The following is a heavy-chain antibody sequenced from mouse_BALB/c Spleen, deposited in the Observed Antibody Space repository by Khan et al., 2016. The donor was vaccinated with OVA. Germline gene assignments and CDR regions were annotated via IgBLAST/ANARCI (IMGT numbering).Heavy chain of an antibody. V-gene: IGHV3-2*02. Sequence: VQLQESGPGLVKPSQSLSLTCTVTGNSITSGYAWNWIRQFPENKLEWMGYISYSGDTSNIPSLKSRISITRDTSKNQFFLQLNSVTTEDTATYFCARGNYYGYYFDYWGQGTTLTVSS. CDR1: GNSITSGYA. CDR3: ARGNYYGYYFDY. CDR2: ISYSGDT. J-gene: IGHJ2*01. D-gene: IGHD1-1*01.